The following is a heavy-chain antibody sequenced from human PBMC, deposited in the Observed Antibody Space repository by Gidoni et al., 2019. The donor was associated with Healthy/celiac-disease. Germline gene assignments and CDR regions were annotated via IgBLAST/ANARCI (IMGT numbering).Heavy chain of an antibody. D-gene: IGHD2-15*01. V-gene: IGHV3-23*04. J-gene: IGHJ3*02. CDR3: AKRWEVAGDAFDI. CDR2: ISGNGGTA. Sequence: EVQLEESGGGLVQPGGSLRLSCAASGFTFSSYAMSWVRQASGKGLGWVSAISGNGGTAYYADSVKGRFTIARDNSKNTLYLQMNSLRAEDTAVYYCAKRWEVAGDAFDIWGQGTMVIVSS. CDR1: GFTFSSYA.